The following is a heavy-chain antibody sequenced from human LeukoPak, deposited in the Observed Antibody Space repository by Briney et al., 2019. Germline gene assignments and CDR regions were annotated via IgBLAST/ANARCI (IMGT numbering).Heavy chain of an antibody. V-gene: IGHV4-30-4*07. CDR1: GGSISSGGYS. Sequence: SETLSLTCAVSGGSISSGGYSWSWIRQPPGNGLEWIGYIYYSGSTYYNPSLKSLVTISVDTSKNQFSLKVNSVTAADTAVYYCARLKSTHRYYYYYYMDVWGKGTTVTISS. CDR2: IYYSGST. J-gene: IGHJ6*03. CDR3: ARLKSTHRYYYYYYMDV.